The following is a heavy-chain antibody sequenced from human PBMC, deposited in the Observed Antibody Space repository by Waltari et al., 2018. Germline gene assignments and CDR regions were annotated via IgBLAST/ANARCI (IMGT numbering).Heavy chain of an antibody. V-gene: IGHV4-34*01. CDR1: GGSFSAYY. CDR3: GRERGYCSGGSCIDY. Sequence: QVQLTQWGAGLLKPSETLSLTCAVYGGSFSAYYWSWIRQAPGAGLEWIGEINHSGGTNYNPSLEGRVTITIDRSKKQFSLKLNSVTAADTAVYYCGRERGYCSGGSCIDYWGQGPLVTVSS. CDR2: INHSGGT. J-gene: IGHJ4*02. D-gene: IGHD2-15*01.